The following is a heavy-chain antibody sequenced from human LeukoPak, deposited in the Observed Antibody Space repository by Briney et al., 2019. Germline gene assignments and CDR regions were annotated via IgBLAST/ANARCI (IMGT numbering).Heavy chain of an antibody. CDR3: ARGEYCSGGSCFREYYFDY. CDR1: GGSISSSSYY. CDR2: IYYSGST. Sequence: SETLSLTCTVSGGSISSSSYYWRWIRQPPGKGLEWIGYIYYSGSTNYNPSLKSRVTISVDTSKNQFSLKLSSVTAADTAVYYCARGEYCSGGSCFREYYFDYWGQGTLVTVSS. D-gene: IGHD2-15*01. J-gene: IGHJ4*02. V-gene: IGHV4-61*01.